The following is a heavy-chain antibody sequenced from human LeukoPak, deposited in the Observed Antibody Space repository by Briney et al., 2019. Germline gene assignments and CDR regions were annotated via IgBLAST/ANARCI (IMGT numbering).Heavy chain of an antibody. CDR1: GGSFSGYY. CDR3: ARLGSDGGHFDY. CDR2: INHSGST. D-gene: IGHD3-10*01. V-gene: IGHV4-34*01. J-gene: IGHJ4*02. Sequence: PSETLSLTCVVYGGSFSGYYWSWIRQPPGKGLEWIGEINHSGSTNYNPSLKSRVTISVDTSKNQFSLKLSSVTAADTAVYYCARLGSDGGHFDYWGQGTLVTVSS.